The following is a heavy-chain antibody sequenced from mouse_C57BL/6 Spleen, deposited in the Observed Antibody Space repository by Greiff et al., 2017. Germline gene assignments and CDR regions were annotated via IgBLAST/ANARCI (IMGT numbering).Heavy chain of an antibody. V-gene: IGHV1-15*01. J-gene: IGHJ2*01. D-gene: IGHD1-1*01. Sequence: QVQLQQSGAELVRPGASVTLSCKASGYTFTDYEMHWVKQTPVHGLEWIGAIDPETGGTAYNQKFKGKAILTADKSSSTAYMELRSLTSEDSAVYYCTTPHYYGSSYGFDYWGQGTTLTVSS. CDR3: TTPHYYGSSYGFDY. CDR2: IDPETGGT. CDR1: GYTFTDYE.